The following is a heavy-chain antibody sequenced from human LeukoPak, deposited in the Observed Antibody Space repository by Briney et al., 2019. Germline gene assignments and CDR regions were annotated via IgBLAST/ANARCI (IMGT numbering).Heavy chain of an antibody. V-gene: IGHV5-51*01. Sequence: RGESLKISCKGSGYSFTSYWIGWVRQMPGKGLEWMGIIYPGDSDTRYSPSFQGQVTISAEKSISTAYLQWSSLKASDAALYYCASRKKGMATAGFDYWGQGTLVTVSS. J-gene: IGHJ4*02. CDR3: ASRKKGMATAGFDY. CDR2: IYPGDSDT. CDR1: GYSFTSYW. D-gene: IGHD5-24*01.